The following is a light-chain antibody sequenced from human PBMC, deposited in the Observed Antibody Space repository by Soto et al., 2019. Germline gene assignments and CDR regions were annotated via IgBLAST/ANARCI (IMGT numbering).Light chain of an antibody. Sequence: DIVMTQSPLSLPVTPGEPASISCRSSQSLLHSNGYNYLDWYLQKPGQSPQLLIYLGSNRASGVPERFSGSGSGTDFTLKISRVEAEDVGVYYCMQALQRGTFGQGTKLEIK. CDR3: MQALQRGT. V-gene: IGKV2-28*01. J-gene: IGKJ2*01. CDR1: QSLLHSNGYNY. CDR2: LGS.